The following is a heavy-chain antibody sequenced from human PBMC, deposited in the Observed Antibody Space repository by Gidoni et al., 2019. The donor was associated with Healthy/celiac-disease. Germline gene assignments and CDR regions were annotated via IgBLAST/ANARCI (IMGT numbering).Heavy chain of an antibody. CDR2: IIPIFGTA. CDR3: ARDLSVIDDYGDYLEERGYFQH. D-gene: IGHD4-17*01. V-gene: IGHV1-69*06. CDR1: GGTFSSSA. J-gene: IGHJ1*01. Sequence: QVQLVQSGAEVKKPGSSVKVSCKASGGTFSSSAISWVRQAPGQGLEWMGGIIPIFGTANYAQKFQGRVTITADKSTSTAYMELSSLRSEDTAVYYCARDLSVIDDYGDYLEERGYFQHWGQGTLVTVSS.